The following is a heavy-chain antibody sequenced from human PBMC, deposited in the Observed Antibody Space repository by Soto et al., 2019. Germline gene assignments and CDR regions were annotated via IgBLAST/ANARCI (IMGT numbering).Heavy chain of an antibody. J-gene: IGHJ6*02. CDR1: GYTFTGYY. D-gene: IGHD2-15*01. Sequence: QVQLVQSGAEVKKPGASVKVSCKASGYTFTGYYMHWVRQAPGQGLEWMGWINPNSGGTNYAQKFQGWVTMTRDTSISAASMELSRLRSDDTAVYYCARGGDIVVVVAASPDYYYYYGMDVWGQGTTVTVSS. CDR2: INPNSGGT. V-gene: IGHV1-2*04. CDR3: ARGGDIVVVVAASPDYYYYYGMDV.